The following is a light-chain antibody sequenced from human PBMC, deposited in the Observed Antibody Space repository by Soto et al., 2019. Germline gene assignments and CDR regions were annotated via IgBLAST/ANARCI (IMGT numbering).Light chain of an antibody. CDR2: DVT. CDR3: CSYTSSSTVI. Sequence: QSALTQPASVSESPGQSITISCTGTSSDVGAFNYVSWYQHHPGKAPKLIIYDVTNRPSGVSNRFSASKSGNTASLTISGLQAEDEADYYCCSYTSSSTVIFGGGTKVTVL. CDR1: SSDVGAFNY. V-gene: IGLV2-14*03. J-gene: IGLJ2*01.